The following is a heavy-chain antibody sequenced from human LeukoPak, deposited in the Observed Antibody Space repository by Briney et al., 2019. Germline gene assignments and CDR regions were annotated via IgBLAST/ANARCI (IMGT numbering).Heavy chain of an antibody. CDR1: GYTFTGYY. CDR3: ARASYYYDSSGYSYYFDD. D-gene: IGHD3-22*01. J-gene: IGHJ4*02. Sequence: ASVKVSCKASGYTFTGYYMHWVRQAPGQGLEWMGRIKPNSGGTNYAQKFQGTVTMTRGTSISTAYMELSRLRSDDTAVYYCARASYYYDSSGYSYYFDDWGQGTLVTVAS. CDR2: IKPNSGGT. V-gene: IGHV1-2*06.